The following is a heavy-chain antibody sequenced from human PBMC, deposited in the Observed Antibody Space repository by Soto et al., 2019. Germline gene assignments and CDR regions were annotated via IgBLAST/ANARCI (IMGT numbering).Heavy chain of an antibody. J-gene: IGHJ4*01. CDR2: FEPEEGET. CDR3: PTGGDSSGYYDY. V-gene: IGHV1-24*01. D-gene: IGHD3-22*01. CDR1: GCTHTELF. Sequence: ASVKASSKVSGCTHTELFLHSLPQAPAKGIEWMGGFEPEEGETIYAQKFQGRVTMTEDTSTDTAYMELSSLRSEDTAVYSCPTGGDSSGYYDYWG.